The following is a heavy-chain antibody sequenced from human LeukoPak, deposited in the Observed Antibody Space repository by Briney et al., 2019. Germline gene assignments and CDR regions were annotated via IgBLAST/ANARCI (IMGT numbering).Heavy chain of an antibody. D-gene: IGHD3-9*01. CDR3: ESLSDWAIRLLDY. CDR1: GGSISRYY. Sequence: SETLSLTCTVAGGSISRYYWSCIRQAPGKRLDRIGHIYYSGSTKYNPSRKSRVSISVDTSKNQFSLKLSSVTAADTAVYYCESLSDWAIRLLDYWGQGTLVNVSS. V-gene: IGHV4-59*01. CDR2: IYYSGST. J-gene: IGHJ4*02.